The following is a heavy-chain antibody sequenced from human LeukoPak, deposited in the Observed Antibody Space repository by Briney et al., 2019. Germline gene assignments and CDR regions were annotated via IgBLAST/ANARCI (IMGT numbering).Heavy chain of an antibody. CDR3: ARGHIAAAGADY. D-gene: IGHD6-13*01. CDR2: IIPIFGTA. V-gene: IGHV1-69*05. CDR1: GGTFSSYA. J-gene: IGHJ4*02. Sequence: SVKVSCKASGGTFSSYAISWVRQAPGQGLEWMGGIIPIFGTANYAQKFQGRVTITTDESTSTAYMELSSLRSEDTAVYYCARGHIAAAGADYWGQGTLVTVSS.